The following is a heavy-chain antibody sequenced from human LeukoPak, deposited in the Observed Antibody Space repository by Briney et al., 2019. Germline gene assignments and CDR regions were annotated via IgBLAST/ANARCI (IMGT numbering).Heavy chain of an antibody. CDR1: AYSISSGYY. Sequence: SETLSLTCTVSAYSISSGYYWGWIRQTPGKGLEWIGSIYHSGSTHFNPSLKSRVTISVDTSKNQFSLKLSSVTAADTAVYYCATYYTIFDPFDYWGQGTLVTVSS. D-gene: IGHD3-3*01. CDR2: IYHSGST. V-gene: IGHV4-38-2*02. CDR3: ATYYTIFDPFDY. J-gene: IGHJ4*02.